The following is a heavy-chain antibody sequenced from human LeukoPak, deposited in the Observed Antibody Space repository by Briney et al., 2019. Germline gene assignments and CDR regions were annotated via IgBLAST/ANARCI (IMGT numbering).Heavy chain of an antibody. J-gene: IGHJ5*02. Sequence: GESLKISCKGSGYSFISYWIGWVSQMPGKGLEWMGRIYPGDSDTRYSPSFQGQVTISADKSISTAYLQWSSLKASDTAMYYCARQLVVPAGGWFDPWGQGTLVTVSS. CDR1: GYSFISYW. CDR3: ARQLVVPAGGWFDP. D-gene: IGHD2-2*01. V-gene: IGHV5-51*01. CDR2: IYPGDSDT.